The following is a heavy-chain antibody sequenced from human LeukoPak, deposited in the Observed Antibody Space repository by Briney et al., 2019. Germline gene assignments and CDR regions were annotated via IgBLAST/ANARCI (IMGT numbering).Heavy chain of an antibody. J-gene: IGHJ4*02. CDR3: ARRGLLGSGTLAFGY. V-gene: IGHV4-34*01. CDR1: GGSLSDYS. CDR2: LNHRGRT. D-gene: IGHD3-10*01. Sequence: SETLSLTCFVSGGSLSDYSWSWFRQSPGKGLEWIGELNHRGRTDYNPSLTSRVTISIDTSKNHFALTLTSLTAADTAVYCCARRGLLGSGTLAFGYWGQGTLVTVSS.